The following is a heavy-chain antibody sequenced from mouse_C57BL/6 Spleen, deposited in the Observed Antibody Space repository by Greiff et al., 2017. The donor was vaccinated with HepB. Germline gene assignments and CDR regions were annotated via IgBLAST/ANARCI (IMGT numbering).Heavy chain of an antibody. CDR3: ANIRAAWFAY. Sequence: QVQLKQSGAELARPGASVKMSCKASGYTFTSYTMHWVKQRPGQGLEWIGYINPSSGYTKYNQKFKDKATLTADKSSSTAYMQLSSLTSEDSAVYDCANIRAAWFAYWGQGTLVTVSA. D-gene: IGHD3-1*01. V-gene: IGHV1-4*01. CDR2: INPSSGYT. CDR1: GYTFTSYT. J-gene: IGHJ3*01.